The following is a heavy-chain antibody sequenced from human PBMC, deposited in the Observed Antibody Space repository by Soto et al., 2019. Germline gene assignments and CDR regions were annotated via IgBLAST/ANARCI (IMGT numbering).Heavy chain of an antibody. Sequence: NPSETLSLTCTVSGDSISSRSYYWGWIRQPPGKGLEWIGSIYYTGNAYYNPSLKSRVAVSVDTSKNQFSLKVTSVTATDTAVYYCARHKDASSRYLLPDFWGQGTLVTVSS. CDR1: GDSISSRSYY. J-gene: IGHJ4*02. V-gene: IGHV4-39*01. CDR2: IYYTGNA. D-gene: IGHD6-13*01. CDR3: ARHKDASSRYLLPDF.